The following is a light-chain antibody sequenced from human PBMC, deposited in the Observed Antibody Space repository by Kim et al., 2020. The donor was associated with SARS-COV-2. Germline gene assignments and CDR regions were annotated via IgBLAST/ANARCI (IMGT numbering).Light chain of an antibody. J-gene: IGLJ2*01. CDR2: GKN. Sequence: LGQTARTTCQGDSRISYYTTCYQQKPRPAPIVVFYGKNNRPSGIPALFSGSSSGNTASLTIAGTQAGDEADYYCNSRDNNDNVLFGGGTQLTVL. CDR1: SRISYY. CDR3: NSRDNNDNVL. V-gene: IGLV3-19*01.